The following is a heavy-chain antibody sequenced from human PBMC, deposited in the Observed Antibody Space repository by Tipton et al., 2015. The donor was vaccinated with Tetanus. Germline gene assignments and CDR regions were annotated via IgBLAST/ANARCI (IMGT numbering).Heavy chain of an antibody. CDR1: GGSISSYY. CDR2: IYYSGST. D-gene: IGHD3-22*01. CDR3: ARRASSGYYYSDFDY. Sequence: LRLSCTVSGGSISSYYWSWIRQPPGKGLEWIGYIYYSGSTYYNPSLKSRVTISVDTSKNQFSLKLSSVTAADTAVYYCARRASSGYYYSDFDYWGQGTLVTVSS. V-gene: IGHV4-59*08. J-gene: IGHJ4*02.